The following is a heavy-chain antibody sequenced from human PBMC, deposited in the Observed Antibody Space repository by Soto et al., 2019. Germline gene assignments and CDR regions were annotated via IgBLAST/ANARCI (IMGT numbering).Heavy chain of an antibody. CDR2: ISGSGGST. V-gene: IGHV3-23*01. Sequence: GGSLRLSCAASGSTFSSYAMSWVRQAPGKGLEWVSAISGSGGSTYYADSVKGRFTISRDNSKNTLYLQMNSLRAEDTAVYYCAKVVSSYGYGMDVWGQGTTVTVSS. CDR3: AKVVSSYGYGMDV. CDR1: GSTFSSYA. J-gene: IGHJ6*02. D-gene: IGHD5-18*01.